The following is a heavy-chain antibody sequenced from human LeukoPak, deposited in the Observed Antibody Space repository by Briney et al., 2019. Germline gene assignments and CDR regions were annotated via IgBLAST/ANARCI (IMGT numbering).Heavy chain of an antibody. D-gene: IGHD2-15*01. CDR2: INPNSGGT. J-gene: IGHJ6*02. Sequence: ASVKVSCKASGYTFTGYYMHWVRQAPGQGLEWMGWINPNSGGTNYAQKFQGRVTMTRDTSISTAYMELSRLRSDDTAVYYCAGYCSGGSCYGDYYYYHGMDVWGQGTTVTVSS. CDR1: GYTFTGYY. CDR3: AGYCSGGSCYGDYYYYHGMDV. V-gene: IGHV1-2*02.